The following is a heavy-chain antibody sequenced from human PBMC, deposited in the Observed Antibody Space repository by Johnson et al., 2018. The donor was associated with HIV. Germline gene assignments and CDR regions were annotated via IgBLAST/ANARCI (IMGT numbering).Heavy chain of an antibody. CDR3: ASLSSSGAFDI. CDR2: IYSGGST. V-gene: IGHV3-66*01. J-gene: IGHJ3*02. CDR1: GFTVSNNY. Sequence: VQLVESGGGVVQPGGSLRLSCAASGFTVSNNYMSWVRQAPGKGLEWVSVIYSGGSTYYADSVKGRFSISRDNSKNTLYLQMNSLRAEDTAVYYCASLSSSGAFDIWGQGTMVTVSS. D-gene: IGHD6-6*01.